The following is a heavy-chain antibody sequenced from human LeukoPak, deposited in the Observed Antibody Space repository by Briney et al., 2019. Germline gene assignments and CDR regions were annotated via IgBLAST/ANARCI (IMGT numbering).Heavy chain of an antibody. CDR3: ASGLRYFDWLFHDAFDI. J-gene: IGHJ3*02. CDR1: GGSFSGYY. CDR2: INHSGST. V-gene: IGHV4-34*01. D-gene: IGHD3-9*01. Sequence: SETLSLTCAVYGGSFSGYYWRWIRQPPGKGLEWIGEINHSGSTNYNPSLKSRVTISVDTSKNQFSLKLSSVTAADTAVYYCASGLRYFDWLFHDAFDIWGQGTMVTVSS.